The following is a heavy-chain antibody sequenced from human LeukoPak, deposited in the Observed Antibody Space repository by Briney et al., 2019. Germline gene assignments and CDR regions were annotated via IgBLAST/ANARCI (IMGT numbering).Heavy chain of an antibody. D-gene: IGHD3-16*01. CDR2: IYSSGSA. CDR3: ARDPRRITDAYYSYYMDV. V-gene: IGHV3-53*01. Sequence: GGSLRLSCATSGFTVSSNYMSWVRQAPGKGLECVSVIYSSGSASYADSVKGRFTISRDNSRNTLCLQMNSLRAEDTAVYYCARDPRRITDAYYSYYMDVWGKGTTVTVSS. J-gene: IGHJ6*03. CDR1: GFTVSSNY.